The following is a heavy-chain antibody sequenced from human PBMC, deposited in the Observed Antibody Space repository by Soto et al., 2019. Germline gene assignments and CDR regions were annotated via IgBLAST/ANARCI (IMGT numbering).Heavy chain of an antibody. J-gene: IGHJ4*02. CDR1: GFTFGNYW. Sequence: GGSLRLSCAASGFTFGNYWMHWVRQAPGKGVEWVSRKKHDGSTRPNADPVKGGYPVSRDNARNTQYLQMSSLRAEDTAVYYCAPAEFDYWGPGTLVTVSS. CDR3: APAEFDY. V-gene: IGHV3-74*01. CDR2: KKHDGSTR. D-gene: IGHD3-10*01.